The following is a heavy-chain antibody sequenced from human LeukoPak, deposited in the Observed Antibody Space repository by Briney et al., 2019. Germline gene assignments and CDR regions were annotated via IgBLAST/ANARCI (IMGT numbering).Heavy chain of an antibody. D-gene: IGHD2-2*01. V-gene: IGHV3-23*01. CDR3: ANGGVGCSSTSCYSYYYYYMDV. J-gene: IGHJ6*03. CDR1: GFTFSSYA. CDR2: ISGSGGST. Sequence: GGSLRLSCAASGFTFSSYAMSWVGQAPGKGLEWVSAISGSGGSTYYADSVKGRFTISGDNSKNTLYLQMNSLRAEDTAVYYCANGGVGCSSTSCYSYYYYYMDVWGKGTTVTVSS.